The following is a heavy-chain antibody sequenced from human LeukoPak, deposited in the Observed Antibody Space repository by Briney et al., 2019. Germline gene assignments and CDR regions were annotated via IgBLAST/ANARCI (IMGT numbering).Heavy chain of an antibody. Sequence: ASVKVSCKASGYTFTGYYMHWVRQAPGQGLEWMGRINPNSGGTNYAQKFQGRVTMTRDTSISTAYMELSRLRSDDTAVYYCASGTGPYYYGSGSHYYYYGMDVWGQGTTVTVSS. CDR1: GYTFTGYY. J-gene: IGHJ6*02. CDR3: ASGTGPYYYGSGSHYYYYGMDV. V-gene: IGHV1-2*06. CDR2: INPNSGGT. D-gene: IGHD3-10*01.